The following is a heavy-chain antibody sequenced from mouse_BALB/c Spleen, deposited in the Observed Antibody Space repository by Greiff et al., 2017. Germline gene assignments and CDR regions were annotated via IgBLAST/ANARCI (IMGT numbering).Heavy chain of an antibody. Sequence: EVKVVESGGGLVQPGGSRKLSCAASGFTFSSFGMHWVRQAPEKGLEWVAYISSGSSTIYYADTVKGRFTISRDNPKNTLFLQMTSLRSEDTAMYYCARSADYDGFYYAMDYWGQGTSVTVSS. CDR2: ISSGSSTI. CDR3: ARSADYDGFYYAMDY. J-gene: IGHJ4*01. D-gene: IGHD2-4*01. V-gene: IGHV5-17*02. CDR1: GFTFSSFG.